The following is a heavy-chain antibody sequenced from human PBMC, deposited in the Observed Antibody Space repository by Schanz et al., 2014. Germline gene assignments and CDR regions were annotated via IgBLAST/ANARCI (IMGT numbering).Heavy chain of an antibody. V-gene: IGHV1-18*04. CDR2: ITAYNGDT. CDR3: TRGGYSYALSAFDI. J-gene: IGHJ3*02. D-gene: IGHD5-18*01. CDR1: GYTFTRYY. Sequence: QVQLVQSGAEVKKPGASVKVSCKASGYTFTRYYIHWVRQAPGQGLEWMGWITAYNGDTNYALKLQGRVTMTTDTSTGTAYMELRSLRSDDTALYYCTRGGYSYALSAFDIWGQGTMVTVSS.